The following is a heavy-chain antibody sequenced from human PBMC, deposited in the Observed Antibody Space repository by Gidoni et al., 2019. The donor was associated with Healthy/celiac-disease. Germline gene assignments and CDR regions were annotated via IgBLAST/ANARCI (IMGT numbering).Heavy chain of an antibody. CDR1: GFTFSSYA. CDR2: ISGSGGST. CDR3: ANPTLTIFGVVTYDY. Sequence: EVQLLGSGGGVVQPGGSLGLSCAASGFTFSSYAMSWVRQAPGKGLEWVSAISGSGGSTYYADSVKGRFTISRDNSKNTLYLQMNSLRAEDTAVYYCANPTLTIFGVVTYDYWGQGTLVTVSS. V-gene: IGHV3-23*01. J-gene: IGHJ4*02. D-gene: IGHD3-3*01.